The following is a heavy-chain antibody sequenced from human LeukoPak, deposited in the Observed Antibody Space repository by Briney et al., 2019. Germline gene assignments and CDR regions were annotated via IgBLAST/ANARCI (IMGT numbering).Heavy chain of an antibody. D-gene: IGHD6-6*01. Sequence: PSETMSLTCAVSGGSFTDYYWSWIRQPPGKGLEWIGEINHSGSANYNPSLKSRVTMSLDTYRNQFSLKLNSVTAADTAVYYCARIRARPFDYWGQGTLVTVSS. CDR2: INHSGSA. CDR1: GGSFTDYY. V-gene: IGHV4-34*01. J-gene: IGHJ4*02. CDR3: ARIRARPFDY.